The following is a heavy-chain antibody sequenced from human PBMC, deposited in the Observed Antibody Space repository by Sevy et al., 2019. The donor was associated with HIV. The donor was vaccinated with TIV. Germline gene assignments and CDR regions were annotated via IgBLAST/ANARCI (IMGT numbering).Heavy chain of an antibody. J-gene: IGHJ4*02. V-gene: IGHV1-3*01. CDR3: TTEAKQQLSQYFFDF. CDR1: GYLFISFV. CDR2: IIVRNGNT. Sequence: ASVKVSCKASGYLFISFVMHWVRQAPGQRLEWVGWIIVRNGNTKYSQKFQDRVTITRDASTSTTYMELTSLTSEDTAIYYCTTEAKQQLSQYFFDFWGQRTLVTVSS. D-gene: IGHD6-13*01.